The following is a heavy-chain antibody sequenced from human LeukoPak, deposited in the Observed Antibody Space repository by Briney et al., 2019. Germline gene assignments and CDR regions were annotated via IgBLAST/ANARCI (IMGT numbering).Heavy chain of an antibody. CDR1: GFTFTSSA. V-gene: IGHV1-58*02. Sequence: TSVMVSCKASGFTFTSSAMQWVRQARGQRLEWIGWIVVGSGNTNYAQNFQERVTITRDMSTSTAYLELSSLRSEDTAVYYCAANTPRVVREDAFDIWGQGTMVTVSS. CDR2: IVVGSGNT. J-gene: IGHJ3*02. D-gene: IGHD2-21*01. CDR3: AANTPRVVREDAFDI.